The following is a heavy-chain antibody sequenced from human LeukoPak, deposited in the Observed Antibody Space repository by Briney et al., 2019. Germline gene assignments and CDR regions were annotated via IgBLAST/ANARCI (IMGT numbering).Heavy chain of an antibody. CDR1: GGSFSRYY. V-gene: IGHV4-59*01. CDR2: IHYSGST. J-gene: IGHJ6*02. D-gene: IGHD5-12*01. CDR3: ARVSGATITTYYGMDV. Sequence: PSETLSLTCTVPGGSFSRYYWSWIRQPPGKGLEWIGNIHYSGSTNYNPSLKSRVTISIDTSKNQFSLRLSSVTAVDTAVYYCARVSGATITTYYGMDVWGQGTTVTVS.